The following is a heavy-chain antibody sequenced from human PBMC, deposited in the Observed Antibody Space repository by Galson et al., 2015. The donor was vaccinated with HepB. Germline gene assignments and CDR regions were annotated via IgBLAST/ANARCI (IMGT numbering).Heavy chain of an antibody. CDR2: ISTSSTTI. CDR1: GFTFSCYS. V-gene: IGHV3-48*04. Sequence: SLRLSCAASGFTFSCYSMNGVRRAPGKGLEWVSYISTSSTTIYYADSVRGRFTISRDNARKSLYLQMNSLRAEDTAVYYCAKGWEQYFDYWGQSTLVTVSS. D-gene: IGHD1-26*01. J-gene: IGHJ4*02. CDR3: AKGWEQYFDY.